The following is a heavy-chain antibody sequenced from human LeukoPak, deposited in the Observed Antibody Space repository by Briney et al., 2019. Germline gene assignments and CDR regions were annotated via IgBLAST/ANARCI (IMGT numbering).Heavy chain of an antibody. J-gene: IGHJ3*02. CDR3: ARGRRITIFGAFDI. CDR2: IYYTGST. CDR1: GGSISSGDYY. V-gene: IGHV4-30-4*08. D-gene: IGHD3-3*01. Sequence: SQTLSLTCTVSGGSISSGDYYWSWIRQPPGKGLEWIGYIYYTGSTYYNPSLKSRVTISVDTSKNQFSLKLSSVTAADTAVYYCARGRRITIFGAFDIWGQGTMVTVSS.